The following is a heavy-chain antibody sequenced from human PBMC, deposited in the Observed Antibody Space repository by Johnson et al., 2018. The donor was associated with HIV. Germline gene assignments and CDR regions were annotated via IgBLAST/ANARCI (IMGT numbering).Heavy chain of an antibody. Sequence: VQLVESGGGVVQPGRSLRLSCAASGFSFSNYAMHWVRQAPGKGLEWVAVISNDGNSKYYTESLKGRITISRDNSMNTLYLQMNSLRPEDTAVYYCARVRRREQKLDAFDIWGQGTMVTVSS. J-gene: IGHJ3*02. CDR1: GFSFSNYA. CDR3: ARVRRREQKLDAFDI. CDR2: ISNDGNSK. V-gene: IGHV3-30-3*01. D-gene: IGHD1-26*01.